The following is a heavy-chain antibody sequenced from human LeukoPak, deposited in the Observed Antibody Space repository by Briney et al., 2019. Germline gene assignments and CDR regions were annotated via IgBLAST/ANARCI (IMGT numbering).Heavy chain of an antibody. J-gene: IGHJ4*02. CDR1: GFTFSSYG. D-gene: IGHD3-10*01. V-gene: IGHV3-30*02. CDR2: IRYDGSNK. Sequence: GGSLRLSCAASGFTFSSYGMHWVRQAPGKGLEWVAFIRYDGSNKYYADSVKGRFTISRDNSKNTLFLQMTSLRVEDTAVYYCARGATQENLLWFGGLDYWGQGTLVTVSS. CDR3: ARGATQENLLWFGGLDY.